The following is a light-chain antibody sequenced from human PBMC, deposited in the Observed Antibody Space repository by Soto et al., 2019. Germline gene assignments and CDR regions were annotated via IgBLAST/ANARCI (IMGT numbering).Light chain of an antibody. Sequence: EIVLTQSPGTLSLSPGERATLSCRASQSVSSSHLAWYQQKPGQAPRLLIYGVSSRATGIPDRFSGSGSGTDFTLTISRLEPEDFAVYYCQQYGSSSTWTFGPGTKVEIK. CDR1: QSVSSSH. CDR2: GVS. CDR3: QQYGSSSTWT. J-gene: IGKJ1*01. V-gene: IGKV3-20*01.